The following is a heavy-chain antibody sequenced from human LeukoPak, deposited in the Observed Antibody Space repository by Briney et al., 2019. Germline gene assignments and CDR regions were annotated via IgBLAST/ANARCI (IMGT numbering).Heavy chain of an antibody. CDR2: IRSNGLST. CDR3: VRGAGKNHSYGMDV. Sequence: GGSLRLSCSASGFIFGSCAMHWVRQAPGKGLDYVSTIRSNGLSTYYADSVKGRFTISRNNSKNTMYLQMSSLRVADTAVFYCVRGAGKNHSYGMDVWGPGTTVTAS. D-gene: IGHD2/OR15-2a*01. V-gene: IGHV3-64D*09. J-gene: IGHJ6*02. CDR1: GFIFGSCA.